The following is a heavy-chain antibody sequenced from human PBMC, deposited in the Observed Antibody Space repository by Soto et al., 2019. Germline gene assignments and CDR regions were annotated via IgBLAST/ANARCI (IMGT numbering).Heavy chain of an antibody. J-gene: IGHJ4*02. CDR2: ITSNDGST. CDR3: AKDGRNWGLDY. Sequence: EVQLVESGGVVVQPGGSLRLSCAASGFTFDDSSMHWVRQAPGKCLECVSLITSNDGSTYYADSVKGRFTISRDNSKNSLYLQKSTLRTEDNALDFCAKDGRNWGLDYWGQGTMVTVSS. V-gene: IGHV3-43*01. D-gene: IGHD7-27*01. CDR1: GFTFDDSS.